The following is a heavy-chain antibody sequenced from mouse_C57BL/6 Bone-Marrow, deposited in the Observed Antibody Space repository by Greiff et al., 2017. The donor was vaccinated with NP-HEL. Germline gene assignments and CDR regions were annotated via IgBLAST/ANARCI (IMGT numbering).Heavy chain of an antibody. V-gene: IGHV5-4*01. J-gene: IGHJ3*01. CDR1: GFTFSSYA. CDR3: AGDRCLPPWFAK. Sequence: EVQRVESGGGLVKPGGSLKLSCAASGFTFSSYAMSWVRQTPEKRLEWVATISHGGSYTYYPDNVKGRFTFSRDNATNNLYLQISHLKSEDTAMYYCAGDRCLPPWFAKWGRGNLVTVSA. CDR2: ISHGGSYT.